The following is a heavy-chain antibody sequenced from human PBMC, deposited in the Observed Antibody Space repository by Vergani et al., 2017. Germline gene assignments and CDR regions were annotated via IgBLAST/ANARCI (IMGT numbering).Heavy chain of an antibody. V-gene: IGHV1-69*11. Sequence: QVQLVQSGAEVKKPGSSVKVSCKASGGTFSSYALNRVRQAPGQGLEWMGSIIPSLATTIYAQKFQGRVTITADESTSTAYMELSSLKSEDTAVVYCARATCSGGSCYRGFEYWGQGSLITVSS. CDR3: ARATCSGGSCYRGFEY. CDR1: GGTFSSYA. D-gene: IGHD2-15*01. J-gene: IGHJ4*02. CDR2: IIPSLATT.